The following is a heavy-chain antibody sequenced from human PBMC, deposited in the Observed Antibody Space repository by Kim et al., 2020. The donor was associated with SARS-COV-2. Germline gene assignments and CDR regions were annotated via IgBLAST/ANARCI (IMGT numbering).Heavy chain of an antibody. Sequence: ASVKVSCKASGYSFTSYDINWVRQATGQGLEWLGWLSPTTGLTSYAQTFQGRVTMTWDTSIRTAYMELSSLRSEDTAVYYCARGVGAAGDYWGQGTLVTV. CDR3: ARGVGAAGDY. D-gene: IGHD1-26*01. J-gene: IGHJ4*02. CDR2: LSPTTGLT. V-gene: IGHV1-8*01. CDR1: GYSFTSYD.